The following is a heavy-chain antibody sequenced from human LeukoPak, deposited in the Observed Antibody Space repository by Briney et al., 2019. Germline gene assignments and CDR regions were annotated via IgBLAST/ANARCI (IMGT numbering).Heavy chain of an antibody. J-gene: IGHJ4*02. CDR1: GYTFTSFY. CDR2: INPSGGST. V-gene: IGHV1-46*01. D-gene: IGHD5-24*01. CDR3: AREMATITRD. Sequence: GASVKVSCKASGYTFTSFYMHWVRQAPGQGLEWMGIINPSGGSTSYAQKFQGRVTMTRDTSTSTVYMELSSLRSEDTTVYYCAREMATITRDWGQGTLVTVSS.